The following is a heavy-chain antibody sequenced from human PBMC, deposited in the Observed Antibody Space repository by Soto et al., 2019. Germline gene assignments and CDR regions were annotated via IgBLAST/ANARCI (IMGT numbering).Heavy chain of an antibody. CDR1: GGSISSYY. CDR2: IYYSGST. Sequence: TSETLSLTCTVSGGSISSYYWSWIRQPPGKGLEWIGYIYYSGSTNYNPSLKSRVTISVDTSKNQFSLKLSSVTAADTAVYYCARRRYDSSGYYSQYFDYWGQGTLVTVSS. CDR3: ARRRYDSSGYYSQYFDY. D-gene: IGHD3-22*01. V-gene: IGHV4-59*01. J-gene: IGHJ4*02.